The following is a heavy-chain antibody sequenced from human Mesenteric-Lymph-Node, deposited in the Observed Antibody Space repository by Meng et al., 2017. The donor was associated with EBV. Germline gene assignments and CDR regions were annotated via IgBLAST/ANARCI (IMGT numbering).Heavy chain of an antibody. V-gene: IGHV2-5*02. D-gene: IGHD3-10*01. CDR3: AHGTFYYGSGTYFGKTDFDY. CDR2: IYWDDDR. Sequence: ITLKESGPTLVKPTETLTLTCTFTGFSLIASGVSVGWFRQPPGKALECLTLIYWDDDRRYSPSLKSRLTITKDTSKNQVVLTMTNMDPVDTATYYCAHGTFYYGSGTYFGKTDFDYWGQGTLVTVSS. CDR1: GFSLIASGVS. J-gene: IGHJ4*02.